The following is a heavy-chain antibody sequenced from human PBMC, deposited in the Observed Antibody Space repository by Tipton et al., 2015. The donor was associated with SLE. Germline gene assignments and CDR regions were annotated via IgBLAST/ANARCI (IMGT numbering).Heavy chain of an antibody. Sequence: GSLRLSCAASGFIFSSHWMSWVRQAPGKGLEWVANIKQDGSETFYVGSVKGRFTISRDNAKNSLYLQMNSLRAEDTAVYYCAGYGEGSVHVGAFEIWGQGTAVTVSS. J-gene: IGHJ3*02. V-gene: IGHV3-7*05. CDR2: IKQDGSET. CDR1: GFIFSSHW. D-gene: IGHD3-10*01. CDR3: AGYGEGSVHVGAFEI.